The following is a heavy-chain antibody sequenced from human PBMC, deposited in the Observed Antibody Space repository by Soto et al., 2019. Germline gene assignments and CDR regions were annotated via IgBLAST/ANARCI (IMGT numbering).Heavy chain of an antibody. D-gene: IGHD2-21*01. CDR1: GFTFSSYG. V-gene: IGHV3-30*18. CDR3: AKVGIVEEDYYGMDV. CDR2: ISYDGSNK. Sequence: VQLVESGGGVVQPGRSLRLSCAASGFTFSSYGMHWVRQAPGKGLEWVAVISYDGSNKYYADSVKGRFTISRDNSKNTLYLQMNSLRAEDTAVYYCAKVGIVEEDYYGMDVWGQGTTVTVSS. J-gene: IGHJ6*02.